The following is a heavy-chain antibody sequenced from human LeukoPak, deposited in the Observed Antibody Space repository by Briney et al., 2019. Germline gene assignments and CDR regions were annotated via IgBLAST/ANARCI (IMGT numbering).Heavy chain of an antibody. CDR2: ISSSGSTI. D-gene: IGHD2-15*01. CDR3: ARSSGGSWDY. V-gene: IGHV3-48*03. J-gene: IGHJ4*02. CDR1: GFTFSSYE. Sequence: PGGSLRLPCAASGFTFSSYEMNWVRQAPGKGLEWVSNISSSGSTIYYADSVKGRFTISRDNAKNSLYLQMNSLRAEDTAVYYCARSSGGSWDYWGQGALVTVSS.